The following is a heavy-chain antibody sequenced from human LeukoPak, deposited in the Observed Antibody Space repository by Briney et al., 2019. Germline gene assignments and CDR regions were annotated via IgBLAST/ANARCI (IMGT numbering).Heavy chain of an antibody. CDR3: ARVRYDILTGYYPFDY. V-gene: IGHV4-34*01. D-gene: IGHD3-9*01. CDR1: GGSFSGYY. Sequence: SETLSLTCAVYGGSFSGYYWSWIRQPPGKGLEWIGEINHSGSTNYNPSLKSRVTISVDTSKNQFSLKLSSVTAADTAVYYCARVRYDILTGYYPFDYWGQGTLVTVSS. CDR2: INHSGST. J-gene: IGHJ4*02.